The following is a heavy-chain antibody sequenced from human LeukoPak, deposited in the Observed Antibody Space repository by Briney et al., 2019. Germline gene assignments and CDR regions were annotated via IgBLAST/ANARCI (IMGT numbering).Heavy chain of an antibody. V-gene: IGHV1-69*01. CDR3: ARDGDCSGGSCYSFDY. D-gene: IGHD2-15*01. CDR1: GGTFSSYA. Sequence: SVKVSCKASGGTFSSYAISWVRQAPGQGLEWMGGIIPIFGTANYAQKFQGRVTITADESTSTAYMELSSLRSEDTAVYYCARDGDCSGGSCYSFDYWGQETLVTVSS. J-gene: IGHJ4*02. CDR2: IIPIFGTA.